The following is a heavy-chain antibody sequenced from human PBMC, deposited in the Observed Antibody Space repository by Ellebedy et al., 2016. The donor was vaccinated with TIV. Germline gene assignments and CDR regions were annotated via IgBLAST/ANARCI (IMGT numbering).Heavy chain of an antibody. V-gene: IGHV4-59*12. J-gene: IGHJ4*02. CDR2: FDYSGSA. CDR1: GDSIYAYY. Sequence: MPSETLSLTCSVSGDSIYAYYWSWIRQTPGRGLEWIGYFDYSGSANYNPSLKSRVTISVDTAKNQFSLKLRSVTAADTALYYCASHPPYDYWGRGTLVTVSS. CDR3: ASHPPYDY.